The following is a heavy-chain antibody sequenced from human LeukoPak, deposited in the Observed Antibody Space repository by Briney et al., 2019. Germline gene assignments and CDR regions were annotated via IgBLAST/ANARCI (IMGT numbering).Heavy chain of an antibody. CDR3: AKAAFYYYMDV. V-gene: IGHV3-64*02. Sequence: GGSLRLSCAASGFTFSGYSMYWVRQAPGKGLEYVSAISSDGGSTYYADFVKGRFTISRDNSKNTLYLQLDSLRAEDMAVYYCAKAAFYYYMDVWGKGTTVTVSS. J-gene: IGHJ6*03. CDR2: ISSDGGST. D-gene: IGHD6-25*01. CDR1: GFTFSGYS.